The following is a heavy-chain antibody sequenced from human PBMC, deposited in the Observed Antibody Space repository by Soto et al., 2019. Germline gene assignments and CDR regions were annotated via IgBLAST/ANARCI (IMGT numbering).Heavy chain of an antibody. CDR2: ISGYNGNT. V-gene: IGHV1-18*01. CDR3: ARTVRGTHLDD. J-gene: IGHJ4*02. CDR1: GYTFTNYG. D-gene: IGHD3-10*01. Sequence: ASVKVSCKASGYTFTNYGFSWVRQAPGQGLEWMGWISGYNGNTKYAEKFQGRVTMTTDTSTSTAYMELRSLRSDDTAVYYCARTVRGTHLDDWGQGTLVTVS.